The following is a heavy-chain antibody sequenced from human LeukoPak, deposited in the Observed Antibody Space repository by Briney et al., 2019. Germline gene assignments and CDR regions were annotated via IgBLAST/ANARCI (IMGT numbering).Heavy chain of an antibody. Sequence: GASVKVSCKASGYTFTSYGISWVRQAPGQGLEGMGWISAYNGNTNYAQKLQGRVTMTTDTSTSTAYMELRSLRSDDTAVYYCARVVGATDPPYYFDYWGQGALVTVSS. J-gene: IGHJ4*02. D-gene: IGHD1-26*01. CDR3: ARVVGATDPPYYFDY. CDR1: GYTFTSYG. V-gene: IGHV1-18*01. CDR2: ISAYNGNT.